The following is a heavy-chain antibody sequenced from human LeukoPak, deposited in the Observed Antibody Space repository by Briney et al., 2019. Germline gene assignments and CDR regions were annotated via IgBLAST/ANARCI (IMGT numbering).Heavy chain of an antibody. CDR2: ISSSSSYI. CDR1: GFTFSSYS. D-gene: IGHD4-17*01. J-gene: IGHJ4*02. CDR3: ARVEDYGAYSPSLN. Sequence: GGSLRLSCAASGFTFSSYSMNWVRQAPGKGLEWVSSISSSSSYIYYADTVKGRFTISRDNAKNSLYLQMNSLRAEDTAVYYCARVEDYGAYSPSLNWGQGTLVTVSS. V-gene: IGHV3-21*01.